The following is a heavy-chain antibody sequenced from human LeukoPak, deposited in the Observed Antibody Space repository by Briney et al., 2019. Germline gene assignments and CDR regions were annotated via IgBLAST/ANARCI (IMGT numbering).Heavy chain of an antibody. V-gene: IGHV1-2*02. CDR1: GYTFTGYY. CDR3: ARRGRRDGYNYGY. D-gene: IGHD5-12*01. J-gene: IGHJ4*02. CDR2: INPNSGGT. Sequence: VASVKVSCKASGYTFTGYYMHWVRQAPGQGLEWMGWINPNSGGTNYAQKFQGRVTMTRDTSISTAYMELSRRRSDDTAVYYCARRGRRDGYNYGYWGQGTLVTVSS.